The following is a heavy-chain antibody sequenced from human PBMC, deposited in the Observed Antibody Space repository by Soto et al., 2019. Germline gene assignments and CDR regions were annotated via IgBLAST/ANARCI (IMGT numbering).Heavy chain of an antibody. V-gene: IGHV3-21*01. Sequence: PGGSLRLSCAASGFTFSSYSMNWVRQAPGKGLEWVSSISSSSSYIYYADSVKGRFTISRDNAKNSLYLQMNSLRAEDTAVYYCARDRRVRYSSSSFDYWGQGTLVTVSS. CDR3: ARDRRVRYSSSSFDY. CDR2: ISSSSSYI. D-gene: IGHD6-6*01. J-gene: IGHJ4*02. CDR1: GFTFSSYS.